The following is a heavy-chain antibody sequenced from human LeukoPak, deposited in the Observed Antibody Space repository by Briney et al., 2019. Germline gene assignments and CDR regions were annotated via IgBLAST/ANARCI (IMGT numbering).Heavy chain of an antibody. J-gene: IGHJ5*02. D-gene: IGHD1-26*01. CDR3: TRDSGTYNWFDP. V-gene: IGHV3-73*01. CDR1: GFTFKGSA. CDR2: IDKKEKGYATAT. Sequence: ESPKLPRAASGFTFKGSAVHRVRPASGKGLEWVGQIDKKEKGYATATAYAASVKGRFTIFREDSINTAYLQMKSLKTEDTALYYCTRDSGTYNWFDPWGQGTLVTVSS.